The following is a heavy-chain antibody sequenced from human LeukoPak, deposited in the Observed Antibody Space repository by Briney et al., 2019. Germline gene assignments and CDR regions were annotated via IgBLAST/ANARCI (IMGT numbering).Heavy chain of an antibody. CDR2: IIPILGIA. CDR3: ARDPAPSGYSYGLLDAFDI. Sequence: GASVKVSCKASGGTFSSYAISWVRQAPGQGLEWMGRIIPILGIANYAQKFQGRVTITADKSTSTAYMELSSLRSEDTAVYYCARDPAPSGYSYGLLDAFDIWGQGTMVTVSS. D-gene: IGHD5-18*01. J-gene: IGHJ3*02. V-gene: IGHV1-69*04. CDR1: GGTFSSYA.